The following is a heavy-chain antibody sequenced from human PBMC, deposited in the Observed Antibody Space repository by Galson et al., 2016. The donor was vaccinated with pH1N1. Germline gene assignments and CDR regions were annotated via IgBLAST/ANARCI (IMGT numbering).Heavy chain of an antibody. J-gene: IGHJ5*02. CDR1: GFPLSTSGMR. CDR2: IDWGDDK. Sequence: PALVKPTQTLTLTCTFSGFPLSTSGMRVSWIRQPPGKALEWLARIDWGDDKFYNTSLKTGLTISKDTSKNQVVLTMTNMDPVDTATYYCARMSARPYENWFDPWGQGTLVTVSS. V-gene: IGHV2-70*04. D-gene: IGHD6-6*01. CDR3: ARMSARPYENWFDP.